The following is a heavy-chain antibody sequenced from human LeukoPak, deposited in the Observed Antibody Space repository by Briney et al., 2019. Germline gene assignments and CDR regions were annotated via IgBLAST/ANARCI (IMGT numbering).Heavy chain of an antibody. J-gene: IGHJ3*02. D-gene: IGHD3-3*01. V-gene: IGHV4-4*07. CDR3: ARGMNFGVVIPRAFDI. Sequence: PSETLSLTCTVSGGSISSYYWSWIRQPAGKGLEWIGRIYTSGSTNYNPSLKSRVTISVDTSKNQFSLKLSSVTAADTAVYYCARGMNFGVVIPRAFDIWGQGTMVTVSS. CDR1: GGSISSYY. CDR2: IYTSGST.